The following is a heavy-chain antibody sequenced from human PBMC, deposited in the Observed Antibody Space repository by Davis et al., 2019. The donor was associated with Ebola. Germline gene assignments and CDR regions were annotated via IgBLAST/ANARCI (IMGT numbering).Heavy chain of an antibody. CDR3: ARTYDILTGYETKYYYYYGMDV. J-gene: IGHJ6*02. D-gene: IGHD3-9*01. CDR1: GYSFTSYW. V-gene: IGHV5-51*01. Sequence: GGSLRLSCKGSGYSFTSYWIGWVRQMPGKGLEWMGIIYPGDSDTRYSPSFQGQVTISADKSISTAYLQWSSLKASDTAMYYCARTYDILTGYETKYYYYYGMDVWGQGTTVTVSS. CDR2: IYPGDSDT.